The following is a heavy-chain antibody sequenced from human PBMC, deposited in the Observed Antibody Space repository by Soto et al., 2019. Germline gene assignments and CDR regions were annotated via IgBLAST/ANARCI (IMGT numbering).Heavy chain of an antibody. J-gene: IGHJ4*02. CDR3: ARRQQWLAGYFDY. V-gene: IGHV4-34*01. Sequence: SETLSLTCAVYGGSFSGYYWSWIRQPPGKGLEWIGSIYYSGSTYYNPSLKSRVTISVDTSKSQFSLKMRSVTAADTAVYYCARRQQWLAGYFDYWGQGXLVTVYS. CDR1: GGSFSGYY. CDR2: IYYSGST. D-gene: IGHD6-19*01.